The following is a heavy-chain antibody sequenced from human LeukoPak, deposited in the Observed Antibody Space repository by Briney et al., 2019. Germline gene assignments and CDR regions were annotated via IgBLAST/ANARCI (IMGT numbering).Heavy chain of an antibody. J-gene: IGHJ4*02. V-gene: IGHV3-23*01. CDR3: AKRQVSAAPGALDY. CDR1: GFTFSNYA. D-gene: IGHD6-13*01. CDR2: ISGSGGNP. Sequence: GGSLRLSCAASGFTFSNYAMIWVRQAPGKGLEWVSAISGSGGNPYYADSVEGRFTVSRDNSKSTLHLQLNSLRAEDTAVYHCAKRQVSAAPGALDYWGQGTLLTVSS.